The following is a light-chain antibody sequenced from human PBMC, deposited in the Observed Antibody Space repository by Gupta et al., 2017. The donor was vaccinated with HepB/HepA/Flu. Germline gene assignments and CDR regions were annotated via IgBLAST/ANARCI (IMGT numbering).Light chain of an antibody. V-gene: IGLV2-23*02. Sequence: QSALTQPASASGSPGQSITISCTGTSSDIGTYNLVSWYRQDPGKAPKVIIYEVNKRPSGVSDRLAGSKSGNTASRTISGLQTEDEAVYYCSSYAGSSTWVFGGGTKVTVL. CDR2: EVN. J-gene: IGLJ3*02. CDR3: SSYAGSSTWV. CDR1: SSDIGTYNL.